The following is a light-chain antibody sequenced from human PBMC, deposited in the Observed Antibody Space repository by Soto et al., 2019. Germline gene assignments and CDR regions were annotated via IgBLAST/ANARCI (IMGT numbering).Light chain of an antibody. CDR3: SSYAGSNNLV. J-gene: IGLJ1*01. CDR2: EVT. CDR1: SSDVGGYNY. V-gene: IGLV2-8*01. Sequence: QSALTQPPSASGSPGQSVTISCTGTSSDVGGYNYVSWYQQHPGKAPKLIIYEVTKRPSGVPDRFSGSKSGNTASLIVSGLQAEDEADYYCSSYAGSNNLVFGTGTKVTVL.